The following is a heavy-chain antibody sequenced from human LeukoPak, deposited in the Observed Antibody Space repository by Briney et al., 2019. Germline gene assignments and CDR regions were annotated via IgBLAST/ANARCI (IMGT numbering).Heavy chain of an antibody. CDR1: GGSFSGYY. CDR2: INHSGST. J-gene: IGHJ4*02. V-gene: IGHV4-34*01. D-gene: IGHD6-19*01. CDR3: ARGSSRGIAVAGTFLNY. Sequence: SETLSLTCAVYGGSFSGYYWSWIRQPPGKGLEWIGEINHSGSTNYNPSLKSRVTISVDTSKTQFSLKLSSVTAADTAVYYCARGSSRGIAVAGTFLNYWGQGTLVTVSS.